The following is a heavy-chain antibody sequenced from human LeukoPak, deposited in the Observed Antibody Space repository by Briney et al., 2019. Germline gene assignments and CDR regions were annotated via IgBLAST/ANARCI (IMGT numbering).Heavy chain of an antibody. V-gene: IGHV3-53*01. CDR1: GFMVSSNY. Sequence: GGYLRLSCVASGFMVSSNYMSWVRQAPGGGLEWVSVIYSGGSTYYADSVKGRFTISRDNSKNTVYLQMNDVRVEDTAVYYCARRADDYGDYHWFDPWGQGTLVTVSS. J-gene: IGHJ5*02. CDR3: ARRADDYGDYHWFDP. CDR2: IYSGGST. D-gene: IGHD4-17*01.